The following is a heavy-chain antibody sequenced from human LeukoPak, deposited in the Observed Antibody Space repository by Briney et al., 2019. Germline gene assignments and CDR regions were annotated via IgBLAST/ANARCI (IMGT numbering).Heavy chain of an antibody. CDR2: INHSGST. CDR3: AREEYGDYVY. CDR1: GGSFSGYY. J-gene: IGHJ4*02. Sequence: SETLSLTCAVYGGSFSGYYWSWIRQPPGKGLEWIGEINHSGSTNYNPPLKSRVTISVDTSKNQFSLKLSSVTAADTAVYYCAREEYGDYVYWGQGTLVTVSS. D-gene: IGHD4-17*01. V-gene: IGHV4-34*01.